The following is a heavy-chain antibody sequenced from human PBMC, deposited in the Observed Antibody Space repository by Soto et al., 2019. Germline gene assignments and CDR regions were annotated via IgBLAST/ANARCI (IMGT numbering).Heavy chain of an antibody. CDR1: GVSISSDGYS. CDR3: VRGRGFYYEGSGYYFDY. D-gene: IGHD3-22*01. V-gene: IGHV4-30-2*05. J-gene: IGHJ4*02. Sequence: SETLSLTCAVSGVSISSDGYSWSWIRQPPGKGLEWIGYIYYTGRTYYNSSLKSRVTISIDTSKKQFSLKMNSVTAADTAVYYCVRGRGFYYEGSGYYFDYWGQGALVTVSS. CDR2: IYYTGRT.